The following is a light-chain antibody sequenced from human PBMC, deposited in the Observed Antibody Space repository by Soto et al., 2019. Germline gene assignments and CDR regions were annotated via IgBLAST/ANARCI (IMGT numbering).Light chain of an antibody. J-gene: IGLJ1*01. Sequence: QSVLTQPASVSGSPGQSLTISCTGTSSDVGGYNYVSWYQQHPGKAPKLMIYEVSNRPSGVSTRFSGSKSGNTASLTISGLQAEDEADYYCSSYTSSSTLVFGTGTKLTVL. CDR1: SSDVGGYNY. CDR2: EVS. CDR3: SSYTSSSTLV. V-gene: IGLV2-14*01.